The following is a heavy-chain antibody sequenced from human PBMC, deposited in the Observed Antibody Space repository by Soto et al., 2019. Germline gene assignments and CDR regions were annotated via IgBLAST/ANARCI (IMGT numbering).Heavy chain of an antibody. J-gene: IGHJ6*02. CDR3: APHVPAACYYYGMDV. CDR1: GGTFSSYA. D-gene: IGHD2-15*01. Sequence: QVQLVQSGAEVKKPGSSVKVSCKASGGTFSSYAISWVRQAPGQGLEWMGGIIPIFGTANYAQKFQGRVTVTAGESTSPAYMGLSSLRSEDTAVSYWAPHVPAACYYYGMDVWGQGTTVPVSS. V-gene: IGHV1-69*12. CDR2: IIPIFGTA.